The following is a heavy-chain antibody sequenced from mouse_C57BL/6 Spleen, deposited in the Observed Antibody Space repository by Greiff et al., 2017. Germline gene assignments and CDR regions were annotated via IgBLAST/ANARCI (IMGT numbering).Heavy chain of an antibody. V-gene: IGHV1-26*01. Sequence: VQLQQSGPELVKPGASVKISCKASGYTFTDYYMNWVKQSHGKSLEWIGDINPNNGGTSYNQKFKGKATLTVDKSSSTAYMELRSLTSEDSAVYYCARGGRHYGSSLYYAMDYWGQGTSVTVSS. D-gene: IGHD1-1*01. J-gene: IGHJ4*01. CDR2: INPNNGGT. CDR1: GYTFTDYY. CDR3: ARGGRHYGSSLYYAMDY.